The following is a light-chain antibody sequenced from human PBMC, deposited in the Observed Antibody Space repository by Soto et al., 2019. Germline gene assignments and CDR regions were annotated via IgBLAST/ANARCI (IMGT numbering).Light chain of an antibody. Sequence: QSALTQPPSASGSPGQSVTISCIGTSSDVGGYNYVSWYQQLPGKAPNLLIYGVSERPSGVPDRFSGSKSGNTASLTVSGLQAEDEADYYCSSYADSNPVVFGGGTKLTVL. CDR1: SSDVGGYNY. CDR3: SSYADSNPVV. CDR2: GVS. V-gene: IGLV2-8*01. J-gene: IGLJ2*01.